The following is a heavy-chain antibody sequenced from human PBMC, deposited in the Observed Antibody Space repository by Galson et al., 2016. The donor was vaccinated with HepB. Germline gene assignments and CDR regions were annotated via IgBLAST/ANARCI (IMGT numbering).Heavy chain of an antibody. CDR3: PRHVASRSPFDY. D-gene: IGHD2-15*01. CDR1: GYSFSTYY. V-gene: IGHV5-51*01. J-gene: IGHJ4*02. Sequence: QSGAEVKKPGESLQISCKGSGYSFSTYYIAWMRQTPGKGLEWMGFIFPRDSETRYSPSFQGQVIMSVDNSISTASLQWSSLKASDTATYYCPRHVASRSPFDYWAQGTLVTVSS. CDR2: IFPRDSET.